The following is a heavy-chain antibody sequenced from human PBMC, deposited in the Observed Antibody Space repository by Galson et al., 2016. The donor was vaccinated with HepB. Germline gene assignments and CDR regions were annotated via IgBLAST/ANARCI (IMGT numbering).Heavy chain of an antibody. CDR2: ISNSGSTT. J-gene: IGHJ4*02. V-gene: IGHV3-23*01. D-gene: IGHD2-21*01. CDR3: AKEFVATGAVVGDY. CDR1: GFTFSTYA. Sequence: SLRLSCAASGFTFSTYAMSWVRQAPGKGLERVSAISNSGSTTYYADSVKGRFTISRDNSKNTLYLQMNSLRVEDTALYYCAKEFVATGAVVGDYWGQGTLVTVSS.